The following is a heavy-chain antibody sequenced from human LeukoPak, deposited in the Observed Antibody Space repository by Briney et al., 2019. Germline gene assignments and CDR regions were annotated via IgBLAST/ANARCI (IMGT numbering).Heavy chain of an antibody. Sequence: PGGSLRLSCAASGFTFSSYGMHWVRQAPGKGLEWVAVISYDGSNKYYADSVKGRFTISRDNSKNTLYLQMNSLRAEDTALYYCARGISESYLYYYYYYMDVWGKGTTVTVSS. CDR1: GFTFSSYG. J-gene: IGHJ6*03. CDR3: ARGISESYLYYYYYYMDV. CDR2: ISYDGSNK. V-gene: IGHV3-30*03. D-gene: IGHD1-26*01.